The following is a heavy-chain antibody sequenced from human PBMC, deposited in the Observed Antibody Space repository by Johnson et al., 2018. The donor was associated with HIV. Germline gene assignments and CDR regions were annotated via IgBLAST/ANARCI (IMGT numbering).Heavy chain of an antibody. CDR2: IVYDGSKQ. V-gene: IGHV3-33*01. J-gene: IGHJ3*02. Sequence: QLQLVESRGGLLQPGPSLPLSCAASGFTFSSTAMHSVRQAPGTGLQCLPFIVYDGSKQYYAASVKGRFSISRDNSTNTLYLQMNSLRAGDTALYYCARAVCRGGRCYSHDAFDIWGQGTMVTVSS. CDR1: GFTFSSTA. CDR3: ARAVCRGGRCYSHDAFDI. D-gene: IGHD2-15*01.